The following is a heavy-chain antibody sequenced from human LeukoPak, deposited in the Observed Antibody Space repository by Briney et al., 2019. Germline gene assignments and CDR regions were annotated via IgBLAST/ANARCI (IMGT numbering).Heavy chain of an antibody. CDR3: VKDVGEQWLAEYFQH. Sequence: PGGSLRLSCAASGFTFSNYAMHWVRQAPGKGLEYVSGISSNGGSTNDADSVKGRFTISRDNSKNTLYLQMSSLRVEDTAVYYCVKDVGEQWLAEYFQHWGQGTLVTVSS. CDR1: GFTFSNYA. CDR2: ISSNGGST. V-gene: IGHV3-64D*09. D-gene: IGHD6-19*01. J-gene: IGHJ1*01.